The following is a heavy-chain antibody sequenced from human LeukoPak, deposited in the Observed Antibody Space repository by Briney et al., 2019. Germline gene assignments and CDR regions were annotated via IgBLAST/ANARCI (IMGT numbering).Heavy chain of an antibody. CDR3: ATPKRITMIVYGFDP. Sequence: ASVKVSCKASGYTFTSYDINWVRQATGQGLEWMGWMNPNSGNTGYAQKFQGRVTITRNTSISTAYMELSSLRSEDTAVYYCATPKRITMIVYGFDPWGQGTLVTVSS. CDR1: GYTFTSYD. V-gene: IGHV1-8*01. D-gene: IGHD3-22*01. CDR2: MNPNSGNT. J-gene: IGHJ5*02.